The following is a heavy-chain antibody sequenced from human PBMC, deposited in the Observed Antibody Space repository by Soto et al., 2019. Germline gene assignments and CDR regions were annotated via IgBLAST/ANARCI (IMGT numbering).Heavy chain of an antibody. CDR2: ISGSGGST. J-gene: IGHJ6*02. CDR3: ATRMYNDMRSGLDV. V-gene: IGHV3-23*01. D-gene: IGHD1-1*01. Sequence: EVQLLESGGGLGQPGGSLRLSCEASGFTFSSYAMSWGRQAPGKGLGWVAGISGSGGSTYYADSVRGRFTISRDNSKKTVYLQMNSLRVEDRAVYYCATRMYNDMRSGLDVWGQGTTVTVSS. CDR1: GFTFSSYA.